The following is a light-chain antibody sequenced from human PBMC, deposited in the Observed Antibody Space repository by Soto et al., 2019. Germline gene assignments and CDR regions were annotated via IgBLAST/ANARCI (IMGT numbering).Light chain of an antibody. CDR2: DVS. Sequence: QCALTQPRSVSGSRGQSVTISCTGTSSDVGGYNYVSWYQQHPGTAPKLMIYDVSMRPSGVPDRFSGSKSGNTASLTISGLQAEDEADYYCCSYAGSYTFDVFGTGTQLTVL. CDR1: SSDVGGYNY. V-gene: IGLV2-11*01. CDR3: CSYAGSYTFDV. J-gene: IGLJ1*01.